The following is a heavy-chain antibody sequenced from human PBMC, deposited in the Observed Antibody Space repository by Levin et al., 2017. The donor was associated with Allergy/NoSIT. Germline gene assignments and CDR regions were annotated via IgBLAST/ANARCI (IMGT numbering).Heavy chain of an antibody. CDR2: IYSDGRT. CDR1: GFNVRSDY. D-gene: IGHD2-8*02. V-gene: IGHV3-53*01. J-gene: IGHJ3*02. CDR3: ARLSRATGVYAFDM. Sequence: GGSLRLSCAASGFNVRSDYMSWVRQAPGKGLEWVSVIYSDGRTYYADSVKGRFTISRDNSKNTLYLQMNSLRAEDTAVYYCARLSRATGVYAFDMWGQGTMVTVSS.